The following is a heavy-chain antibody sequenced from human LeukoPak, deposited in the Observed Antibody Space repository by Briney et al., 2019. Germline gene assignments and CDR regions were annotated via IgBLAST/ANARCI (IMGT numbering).Heavy chain of an antibody. CDR2: ISSSGSTI. D-gene: IGHD4-17*01. V-gene: IGHV3-11*01. J-gene: IGHJ4*02. Sequence: GGSLRLSCAASGFTFSDYYMSWIRQAPGKGLEWVSYISSSGSTIYYADSVKGRFTISRDNAKNSLYLQMNSLRAEDTAVYYCATSHDYGDPFDYWGQGTLVTVSS. CDR3: ATSHDYGDPFDY. CDR1: GFTFSDYY.